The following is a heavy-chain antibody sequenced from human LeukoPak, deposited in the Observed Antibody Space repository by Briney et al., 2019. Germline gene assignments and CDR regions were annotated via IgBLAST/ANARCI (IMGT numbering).Heavy chain of an antibody. Sequence: PGGSLRLSCAASGFTFSSYSMHCVRQAPGKGLEWVSLISSSSGYIYYADSVKGRFTISRDNAKNSLYLQMNSLRAEDTAVYYCARVPYYDILTGYSDYWGQGTLVTVSS. CDR1: GFTFSSYS. CDR3: ARVPYYDILTGYSDY. CDR2: ISSSSGYI. D-gene: IGHD3-9*01. V-gene: IGHV3-21*01. J-gene: IGHJ4*02.